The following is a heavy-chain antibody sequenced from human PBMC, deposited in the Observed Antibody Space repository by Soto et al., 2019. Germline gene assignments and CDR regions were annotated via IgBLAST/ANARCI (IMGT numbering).Heavy chain of an antibody. Sequence: QVQLQESGPGLVKPSGTLSLTCAVSGGSISSSNWWSWVRQPPGKGLEWIGEIYHSGSTNYNPSRQWRGTLSVDKSKNPFSLKLSSVTAADTAVYYCARCSSPSCYKYWGQGTLVTVSS. J-gene: IGHJ4*02. D-gene: IGHD2-2*01. CDR2: IYHSGST. V-gene: IGHV4-4*02. CDR1: GGSISSSNW. CDR3: ARCSSPSCYKY.